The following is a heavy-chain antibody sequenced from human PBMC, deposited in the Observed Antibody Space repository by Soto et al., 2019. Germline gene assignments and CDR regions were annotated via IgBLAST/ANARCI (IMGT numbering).Heavy chain of an antibody. CDR2: IYSDGTT. CDR3: AILSN. Sequence: GGSLRLSCAASGFTVSGNYMNWVRQAPGKGLGWVSIIYSDGTTSYADSVKGRFTISRDNFKNTLHLQMNSLRAEDTAVYYCAILSNWGQGTLVTVSS. D-gene: IGHD6-6*01. J-gene: IGHJ4*02. V-gene: IGHV3-53*01. CDR1: GFTVSGNY.